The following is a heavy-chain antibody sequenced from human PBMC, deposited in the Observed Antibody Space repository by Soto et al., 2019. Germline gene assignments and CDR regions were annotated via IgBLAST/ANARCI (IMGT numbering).Heavy chain of an antibody. Sequence: QVQLQESGPGLVKPSQTLSLTCTVSGGSISSDDFYWSWLRQPPGKGLEWIGYIYSSGRTSSTPSPKSRVTLSIDTSKNQFSLNLRFVSAADTAVYYCARDRSNSPDYFDYWGQGTLVTVSS. D-gene: IGHD6-6*01. CDR2: IYSSGRT. CDR3: ARDRSNSPDYFDY. CDR1: GGSISSDDFY. J-gene: IGHJ4*02. V-gene: IGHV4-30-4*01.